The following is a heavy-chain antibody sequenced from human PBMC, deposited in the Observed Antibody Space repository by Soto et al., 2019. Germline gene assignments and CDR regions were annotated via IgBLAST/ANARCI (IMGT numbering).Heavy chain of an antibody. CDR1: GFTFSSFA. CDR2: ISGSGGST. V-gene: IGHV3-23*01. D-gene: IGHD6-13*01. J-gene: IGHJ4*02. Sequence: GGSLRLFCAASGFTFSSFAMNWVRQAPGKGLEWVSVISGSGGSTYYADSVKGRFTISRDNSKNTLYLQMNSLRAEDTAVYYCARRGPGTYFDYWGQGTLVTVSS. CDR3: ARRGPGTYFDY.